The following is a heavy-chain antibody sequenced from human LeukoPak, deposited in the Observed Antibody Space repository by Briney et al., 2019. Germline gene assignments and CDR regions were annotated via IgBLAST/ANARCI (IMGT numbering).Heavy chain of an antibody. D-gene: IGHD3-22*01. CDR3: AKDRPNYHESNGDYYRLNVDS. Sequence: GGSLRLSCAASGFTFSRYAMRWVRQAPGTGLEWVSSISSSGDATFYADSVEDPFTISRDNSRSTLYLQMSRLRVEDTAVYYCAKDRPNYHESNGDYYRLNVDSWGQGTLVTVSS. V-gene: IGHV3-23*01. J-gene: IGHJ5*01. CDR1: GFTFSRYA. CDR2: ISSSGDAT.